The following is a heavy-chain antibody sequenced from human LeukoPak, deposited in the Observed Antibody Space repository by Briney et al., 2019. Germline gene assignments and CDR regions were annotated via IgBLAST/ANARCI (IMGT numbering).Heavy chain of an antibody. D-gene: IGHD3-22*01. CDR3: ARGNYYDSSGPGGY. J-gene: IGHJ4*02. CDR2: INSDGSST. V-gene: IGHV3-74*01. Sequence: GGSLRLSCAASGFTFSSHWMHWVRQTPGKGLVWVSRINSDGSSTSYVDSVAGRSTISRDNAKNTLYLQMNSLRAEDTAVYYCARGNYYDSSGPGGYWGQGTLVIVSS. CDR1: GFTFSSHW.